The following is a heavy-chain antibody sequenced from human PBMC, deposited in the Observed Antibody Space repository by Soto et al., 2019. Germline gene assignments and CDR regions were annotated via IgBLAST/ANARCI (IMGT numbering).Heavy chain of an antibody. V-gene: IGHV3-48*02. J-gene: IGHJ6*02. CDR1: GFTFSSYS. Sequence: GGSLRLSCAASGFTFSSYSMNWVRQAPGKGLEWVSYISSSSSTIYYADSVKGRFTISRDNAKNSLYLQMNSLRDEDTAVYYCARDSEWGGDYYYYYGMDVWGQGTTVTVSS. CDR2: ISSSSSTI. CDR3: ARDSEWGGDYYYYYGMDV. D-gene: IGHD3-3*01.